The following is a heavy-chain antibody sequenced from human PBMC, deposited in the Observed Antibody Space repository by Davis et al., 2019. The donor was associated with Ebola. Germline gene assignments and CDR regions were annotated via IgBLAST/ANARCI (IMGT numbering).Heavy chain of an antibody. Sequence: GESLKISCAASGFTVSSYYMSWVRQAPGKGLEWVSVFYVGGATYYANSVKGRFTISRDNSKNTLYLPMNSLTAEDTAVYYCARDRRPIYCSGGSCYFDYWGQGTLVTVSS. CDR2: FYVGGAT. CDR1: GFTVSSYY. V-gene: IGHV3-53*01. D-gene: IGHD2-15*01. CDR3: ARDRRPIYCSGGSCYFDY. J-gene: IGHJ4*02.